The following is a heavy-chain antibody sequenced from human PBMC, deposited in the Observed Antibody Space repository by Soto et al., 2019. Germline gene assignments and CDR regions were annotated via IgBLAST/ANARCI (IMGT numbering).Heavy chain of an antibody. CDR3: ASKGYSGYDYYAFDI. J-gene: IGHJ3*02. CDR1: GYSFTSYW. V-gene: IGHV5-51*07. Sequence: GAALKICYTGSGYSFTSYWIGWVHQLPGKGLEWMGITYPVDSDTSSNPSLQGQVTISADKSSSTAYLQWSSRKAADTAMYYWASKGYSGYDYYAFDIWGQGTMVTVSS. D-gene: IGHD5-12*01. CDR2: TYPVDSDT.